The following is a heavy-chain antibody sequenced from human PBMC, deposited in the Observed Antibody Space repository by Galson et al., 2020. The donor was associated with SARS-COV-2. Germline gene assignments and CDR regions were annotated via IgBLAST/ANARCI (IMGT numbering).Heavy chain of an antibody. CDR2: ISWNGGNK. CDR1: GFTFDDYA. D-gene: IGHD4-17*01. V-gene: IGHV3-9*01. CDR3: VKETGMTVNANSNTGFDY. Sequence: GGSLRLSCAASGFTFDDYAMHWVRQAPGKGLEWVSGISWNGGNKGYADSVKGRVTISRDNAKNSLYLQMNSLRAEDTALYYCVKETGMTVNANSNTGFDYWGQGTLVTVSS. J-gene: IGHJ4*02.